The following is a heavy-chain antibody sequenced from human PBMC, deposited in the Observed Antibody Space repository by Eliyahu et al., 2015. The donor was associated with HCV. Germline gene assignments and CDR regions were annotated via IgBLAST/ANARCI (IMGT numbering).Heavy chain of an antibody. CDR3: ASGCSGGSCYSGENWFDP. V-gene: IGHV4-39*01. J-gene: IGHJ5*02. CDR2: IYYSGST. Sequence: QLQLQESGPGLVKPSETLSLTCTVSGGSXSSSSYXWGWIRQPPGKGLGWIGSIYYSGSTYYNPSLKSRVTISVDTSKNQFSLKLSSVTAADTAVYYCASGCSGGSCYSGENWFDPWGQGTLVTVSS. CDR1: GGSXSSSSYX. D-gene: IGHD2-15*01.